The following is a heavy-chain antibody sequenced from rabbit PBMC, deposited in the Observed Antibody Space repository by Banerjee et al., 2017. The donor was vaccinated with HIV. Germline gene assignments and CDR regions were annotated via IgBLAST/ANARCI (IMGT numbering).Heavy chain of an antibody. CDR3: ARDSLLADYYFSL. CDR1: GFDFSGWP. V-gene: IGHV1S45*01. D-gene: IGHD5-1*01. CDR2: IDAVDKI. Sequence: QEQLKETGGGLVQPGESLKLSCTASGFDFSGWPISWVRQAPGEGLEYIGFIDAVDKIYYASWAKGRFTISKTSPTTVTLQMTSLTVADTATYFCARDSLLADYYFSLWGPGTLVTVS. J-gene: IGHJ4*01.